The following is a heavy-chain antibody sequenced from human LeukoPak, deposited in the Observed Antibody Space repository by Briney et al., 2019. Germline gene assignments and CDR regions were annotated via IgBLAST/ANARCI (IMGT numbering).Heavy chain of an antibody. Sequence: GASVKVSCKASGYTFPNYGISWVRQAPGQGLEWMGGIIPIFGTANYAQKFQGRVTITADESTSTAYMELSSLRSEDTAVYYCARAFDGGNSDYYMDVWGKGTTVTVSS. CDR2: IIPIFGTA. J-gene: IGHJ6*03. D-gene: IGHD4-23*01. CDR3: ARAFDGGNSDYYMDV. CDR1: GYTFPNYG. V-gene: IGHV1-69*13.